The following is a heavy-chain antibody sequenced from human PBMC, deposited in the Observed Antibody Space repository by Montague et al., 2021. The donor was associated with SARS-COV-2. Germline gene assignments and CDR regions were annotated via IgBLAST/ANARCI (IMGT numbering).Heavy chain of an antibody. CDR1: GFTFSSYA. CDR3: ARDNYDYVWGSYRYIY. Sequence: SLRLSCAASGFTFSSYAMHWVRQAPGKGLEWVAVIPYDGSNKYYADSVKGRFTISRDNSKNTPYLQMNSLRAEDTAVYYCARDNYDYVWGSYRYIYWGQGTLVTVSS. V-gene: IGHV3-30*04. CDR2: IPYDGSNK. J-gene: IGHJ4*02. D-gene: IGHD3-16*02.